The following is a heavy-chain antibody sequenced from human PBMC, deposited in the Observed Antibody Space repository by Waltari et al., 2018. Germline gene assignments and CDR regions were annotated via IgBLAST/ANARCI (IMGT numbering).Heavy chain of an antibody. J-gene: IGHJ4*02. V-gene: IGHV3-23*01. Sequence: EVQLLESGGGLVQPGGSLRLSCAASGFIFSNYAMSWVRQGPGTGMEWVSSISGDSSMKQYADSMKGRFSLSRDNSKNILYLEINSLRPEDTAVYYCAKEERERLVPFDYWGQGTLVTVSS. CDR1: GFIFSNYA. D-gene: IGHD6-6*01. CDR3: AKEERERLVPFDY. CDR2: ISGDSSMK.